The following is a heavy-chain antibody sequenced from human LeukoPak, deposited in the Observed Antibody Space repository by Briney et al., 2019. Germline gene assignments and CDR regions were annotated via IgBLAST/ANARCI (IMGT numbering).Heavy chain of an antibody. CDR1: GFTFISYG. J-gene: IGHJ6*02. CDR2: ISYDGSNK. CDR3: AKDLPQTPPNRAAAAIWSYYYGMDV. D-gene: IGHD6-13*01. Sequence: ARSLRLSCAASGFTFISYGMHWVRQAPGKGLEWVAVISYDGSNKYYADSVKGRFTISRDNSKNTLYLQMNSLRTEDRAVYYCAKDLPQTPPNRAAAAIWSYYYGMDVWGQGTTVTVSS. V-gene: IGHV3-30*18.